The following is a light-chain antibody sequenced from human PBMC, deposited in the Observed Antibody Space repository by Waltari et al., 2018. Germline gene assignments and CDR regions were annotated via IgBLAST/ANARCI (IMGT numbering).Light chain of an antibody. Sequence: YVLTQPPSVSVAPGQTARLTCGGYNIGGKSVHWYQQKPGQAPVLVVYDDSARPSGIPERFSGSNSGNTATLTISRVDAGDEADYYCQVWDSGSDHYVFGTVTKVTVL. CDR3: QVWDSGSDHYV. J-gene: IGLJ1*01. CDR1: NIGGKS. CDR2: DDS. V-gene: IGLV3-21*02.